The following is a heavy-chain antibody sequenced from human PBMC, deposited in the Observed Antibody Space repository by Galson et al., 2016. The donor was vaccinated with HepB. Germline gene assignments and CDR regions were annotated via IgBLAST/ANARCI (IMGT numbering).Heavy chain of an antibody. CDR2: ISWNSGTI. Sequence: SLRLSCAASGFTFDDYAMHWVRQAPGKGLEWVAGISWNSGTIDYVDSVKGRFTISRDNAKNSLYLQMSSLRTEDTALYYCAKVGGFGDCIPYYFDSWGQGILVTVSS. CDR3: AKVGGFGDCIPYYFDS. J-gene: IGHJ4*02. V-gene: IGHV3-9*01. CDR1: GFTFDDYA. D-gene: IGHD2-21*02.